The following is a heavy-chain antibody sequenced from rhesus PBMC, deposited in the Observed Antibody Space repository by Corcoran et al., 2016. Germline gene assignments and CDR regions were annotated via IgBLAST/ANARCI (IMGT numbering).Heavy chain of an antibody. Sequence: QVQLQESGPGLVKPSETLSLTCAVSGGSISDDYYWSWIRQAPGKGMEWIGYIYGSGGGTNYNPSLKNRVTISIDTANNQFSLKLSSVTAADTAVYYCARGGYSQRNWGQGVLVTVSS. J-gene: IGHJ4*01. D-gene: IGHD1-44*02. CDR3: ARGGYSQRN. CDR2: IYGSGGGT. CDR1: GGSISDDYY. V-gene: IGHV4-106*01.